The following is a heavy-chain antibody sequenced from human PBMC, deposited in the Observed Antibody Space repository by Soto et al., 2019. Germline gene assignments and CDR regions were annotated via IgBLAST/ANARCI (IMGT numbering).Heavy chain of an antibody. V-gene: IGHV1-69*13. Sequence: ASVKVSCKASGYTFTSYGISWVRQAPGQGLEWMGGIIPIFGTANYAQKFQGRVTITADESTSTAYMELSSLRSEDTAVYYCARGVAFEGNYWGQGTLVTVSS. CDR1: GYTFTSYG. J-gene: IGHJ4*02. D-gene: IGHD3-16*01. CDR3: ARGVAFEGNY. CDR2: IIPIFGTA.